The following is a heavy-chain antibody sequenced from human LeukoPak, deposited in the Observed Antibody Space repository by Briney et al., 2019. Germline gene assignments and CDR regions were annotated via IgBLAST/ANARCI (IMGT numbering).Heavy chain of an antibody. D-gene: IGHD3-22*01. Sequence: GGSLRLSCAASGFTFSSYAMHWVRQAPGKGLEYVSSISSNGITTYYAASVKGRFTISRDNSKDTLYFQMSSLRDEDTAVYYCVKDLGGYYYDSSARYYFDYWGQGTLVTVSS. CDR1: GFTFSSYA. CDR3: VKDLGGYYYDSSARYYFDY. V-gene: IGHV3-64D*06. J-gene: IGHJ4*02. CDR2: ISSNGITT.